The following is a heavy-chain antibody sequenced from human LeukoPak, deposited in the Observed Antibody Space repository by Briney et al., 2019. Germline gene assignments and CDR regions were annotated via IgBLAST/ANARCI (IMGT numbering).Heavy chain of an antibody. CDR2: IIPILGIA. D-gene: IGHD4-17*01. J-gene: IGHJ4*02. V-gene: IGHV1-69*04. CDR1: GGTFSSYA. Sequence: ASVKVSCKASGGTFSSYAISWVRQAPGQGLEWMGRIIPILGIANYAQKFQGRVTITADKSTSTAYMELSSLRSEDTAVYYCATNVGAEMTTVTLVYWGQGTLVTVSS. CDR3: ATNVGAEMTTVTLVY.